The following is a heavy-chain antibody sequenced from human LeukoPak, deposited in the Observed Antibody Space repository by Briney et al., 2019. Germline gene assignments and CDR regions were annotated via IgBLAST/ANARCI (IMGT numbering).Heavy chain of an antibody. CDR1: GFTFSDYY. Sequence: GGSLRLSCAASGFTFSDYYLTWIRQAPGKGLEWVSYISSSSSDTNCADSVRGRFTISRDNANKSLYLQMNSLRDEDTAVYYCARVGATWYFQHWGQGALVTVSS. V-gene: IGHV3-11*06. CDR2: ISSSSSDT. D-gene: IGHD1-26*01. CDR3: ARVGATWYFQH. J-gene: IGHJ1*01.